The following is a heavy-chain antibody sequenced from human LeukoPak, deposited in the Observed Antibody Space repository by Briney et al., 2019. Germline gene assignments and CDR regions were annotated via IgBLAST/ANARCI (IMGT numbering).Heavy chain of an antibody. CDR2: INHSGST. CDR1: GGSFSGYY. D-gene: IGHD2-2*01. J-gene: IGHJ4*02. V-gene: IGHV4-34*01. CDR3: ASLYCTRTSCFFNY. Sequence: SETLSLTCAVYGGSFSGYYWSWIRQPPGKGLEWIGEINHSGSTNYNPSLKSRVTISADTSKNQFSLKLSSVTAADTAVYYCASLYCTRTSCFFNYWGQGTLVTVSS.